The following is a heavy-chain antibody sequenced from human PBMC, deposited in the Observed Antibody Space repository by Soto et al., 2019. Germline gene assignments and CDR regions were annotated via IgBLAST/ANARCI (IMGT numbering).Heavy chain of an antibody. CDR3: ARDTILDP. CDR2: ISSSGSTI. J-gene: IGHJ5*02. Sequence: GGSLRLSCAASGFTFTRYSMNWVRQAPGKGLEWVSYISSSGSTIYYADSVKGRFTISRDNAKNSLYLQMSSLRDEGTAIYYCARDTILDPWGQRTLVTVSS. D-gene: IGHD2-21*01. CDR1: GFTFTRYS. V-gene: IGHV3-48*02.